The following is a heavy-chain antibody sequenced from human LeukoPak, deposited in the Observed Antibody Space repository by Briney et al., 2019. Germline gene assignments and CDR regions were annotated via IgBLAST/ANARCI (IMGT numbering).Heavy chain of an antibody. CDR2: INHSGST. D-gene: IGHD6-13*01. V-gene: IGHV4-34*01. CDR3: ARYSVNSSSWYTWYFDL. J-gene: IGHJ2*01. Sequence: PSETLSLTCAVYGGSFSGYYWSWIRQPPGKGLEWIGEINHSGSTNYNPSLKSRVTISLDTSKNQSSLKLSSVTAADTAVYYCARYSVNSSSWYTWYFDLWGRGTLVTVSS. CDR1: GGSFSGYY.